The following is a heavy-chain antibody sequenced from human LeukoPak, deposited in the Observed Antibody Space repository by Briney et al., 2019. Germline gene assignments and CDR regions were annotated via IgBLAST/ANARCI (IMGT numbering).Heavy chain of an antibody. CDR3: ARRRAEGGSNGHYNWFDP. CDR1: GDSITSYY. D-gene: IGHD6-13*01. J-gene: IGHJ5*02. CDR2: MSYSGST. V-gene: IGHV4-59*08. Sequence: SETLSLTCTVSGDSITSYYWSWIRQPPGKGLEWIGSMSYSGSTNYNPSLKSRVTMSVDTTKNQFSLRLNSVTAADTAVYYCARRRAEGGSNGHYNWFDPWGQEPWSPSPQ.